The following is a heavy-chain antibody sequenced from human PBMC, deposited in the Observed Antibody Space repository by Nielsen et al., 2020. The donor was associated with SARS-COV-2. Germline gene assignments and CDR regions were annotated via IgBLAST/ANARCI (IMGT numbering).Heavy chain of an antibody. J-gene: IGHJ6*02. CDR3: ARMLRFRDFWEDYYGMDV. Sequence: WVRQAPGQRLEWMGWINAGNGNTKYSQKFQGRVTITRDTSTSTAYMELRSLRSDDTAVYYCARMLRFRDFWEDYYGMDVWGQGTTVTVSS. CDR2: INAGNGNT. V-gene: IGHV1-3*01. D-gene: IGHD3-3*01.